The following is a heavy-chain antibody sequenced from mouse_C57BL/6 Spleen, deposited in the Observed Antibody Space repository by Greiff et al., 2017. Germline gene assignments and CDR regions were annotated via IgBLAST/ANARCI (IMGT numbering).Heavy chain of an antibody. CDR1: GYAFSCSW. CDR2: IYPGEGET. D-gene: IGHD4-1*01. Sequence: VQLQQSGPERVKPGAPVKISCKASGYAFSCSWRNWVKQRPGKGLEWIGRIYPGEGETHYNGKFKGKATLTADKFSSTAYRQLSSLTSEDSAVYVCAGGENWDGYWGQGGVVTVTA. CDR3: AGGENWDGY. V-gene: IGHV1-82*01. J-gene: IGHJ3*01.